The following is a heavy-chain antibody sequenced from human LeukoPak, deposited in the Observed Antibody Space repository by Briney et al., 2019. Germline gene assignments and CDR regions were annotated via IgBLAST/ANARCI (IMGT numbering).Heavy chain of an antibody. CDR2: MHPGNGNT. D-gene: IGHD2-21*02. V-gene: IGHV1-2*02. Sequence: ASVKVSCKASGYRFISNYIQWMRQAPGLGPQWMGWMHPGNGNTRYAEKFQGRVTMTRDTSINTAYMDLSSLTSDDTAVYYCAREGSYCVGGDCYSFDFWGQGTLVTVSS. CDR3: AREGSYCVGGDCYSFDF. CDR1: GYRFISNY. J-gene: IGHJ4*02.